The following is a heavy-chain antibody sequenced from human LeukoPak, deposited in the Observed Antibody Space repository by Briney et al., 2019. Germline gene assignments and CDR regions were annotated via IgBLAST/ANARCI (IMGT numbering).Heavy chain of an antibody. CDR3: ARDKTNWFDP. CDR2: IYYSGST. J-gene: IGHJ5*02. CDR1: GGSISSSSYY. Sequence: PSETLSLTCTVSGGSISSSSYYWGWIRQPPGKGLEWIGYIYYSGSTNYNPSLKSRVTISVDTSKNQFSLKLSSVTAADTAVYYCARDKTNWFDPWGQGTLVTVSS. V-gene: IGHV4-61*01.